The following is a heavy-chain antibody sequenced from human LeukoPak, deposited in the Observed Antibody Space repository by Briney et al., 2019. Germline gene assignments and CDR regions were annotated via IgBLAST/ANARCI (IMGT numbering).Heavy chain of an antibody. V-gene: IGHV1-69*05. Sequence: GSSVKVSCKASGDTFSSYAISWVRQAPGQGLEWMGRIIPIFGTANYAQKFQGRVTITTDESTSTAYMELSSLRSEDTAVYYCARDSYYDSSGPSFDYWGQGTLVTVSS. J-gene: IGHJ4*02. CDR3: ARDSYYDSSGPSFDY. CDR2: IIPIFGTA. CDR1: GDTFSSYA. D-gene: IGHD3-22*01.